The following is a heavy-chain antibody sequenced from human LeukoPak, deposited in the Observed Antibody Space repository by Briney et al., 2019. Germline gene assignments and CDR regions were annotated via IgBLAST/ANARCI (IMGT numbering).Heavy chain of an antibody. CDR3: ARGPKWFDP. Sequence: PGGSLRLPCAASGFTFSSNWMHWVRQAPGKGLVWVSRINSDGSSTNYADSVKGRFTISRDNAENTLYLQMNSLRADDTAVYYCARGPKWFDPWGQGTLVTVSA. J-gene: IGHJ5*02. V-gene: IGHV3-74*01. CDR2: INSDGSST. CDR1: GFTFSSNW.